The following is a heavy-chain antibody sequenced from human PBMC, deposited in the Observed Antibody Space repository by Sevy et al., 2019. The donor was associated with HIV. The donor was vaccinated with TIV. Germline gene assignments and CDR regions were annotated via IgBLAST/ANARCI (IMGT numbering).Heavy chain of an antibody. D-gene: IGHD6-13*01. Sequence: ASVNVSCKASGYTFTSYDINWVRQATGQGLEWMGWMNPNSGNTGYAQKFQGRVTMTRNTSISTAYMELSSLRSEDTAVYYCARVYSSSSYYFDYWGQGTLVTVSS. CDR2: MNPNSGNT. J-gene: IGHJ4*02. CDR3: ARVYSSSSYYFDY. CDR1: GYTFTSYD. V-gene: IGHV1-8*01.